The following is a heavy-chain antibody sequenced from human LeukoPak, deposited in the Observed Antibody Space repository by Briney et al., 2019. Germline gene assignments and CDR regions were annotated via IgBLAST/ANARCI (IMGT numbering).Heavy chain of an antibody. Sequence: SETLSLTCSVSGVSIRTYYWSWIRQPPGKGLEWIGYIHYSGRTNNNPPLKSRVTISVDTSKNQFSLKLSSVTAADTAVYYCARGVTAIWGGFDIWGQGTMVTVSS. CDR2: IHYSGRT. CDR1: GVSIRTYY. J-gene: IGHJ3*02. V-gene: IGHV4-59*08. D-gene: IGHD2-21*02. CDR3: ARGVTAIWGGFDI.